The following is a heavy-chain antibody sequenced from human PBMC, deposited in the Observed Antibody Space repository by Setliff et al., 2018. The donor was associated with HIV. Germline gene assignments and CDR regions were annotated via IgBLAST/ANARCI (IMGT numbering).Heavy chain of an antibody. Sequence: PSETLSLTCTVSGDSIRNDYWTWIRQSPEKGLEWITYISYTGGTNSNPSLNSRVTLSLDASKNQISLKLRSVIAADTAMYYCARGSEWLRNGGQGTRVTSP. CDR3: ARGSEWLRN. CDR2: ISYTGGT. V-gene: IGHV4-59*01. J-gene: IGHJ4*02. D-gene: IGHD5-12*01. CDR1: GDSIRNDY.